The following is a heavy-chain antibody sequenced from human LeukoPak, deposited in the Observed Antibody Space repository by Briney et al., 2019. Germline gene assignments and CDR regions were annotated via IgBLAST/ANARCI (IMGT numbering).Heavy chain of an antibody. CDR2: ISGSGGST. Sequence: GGSLRLSCAASGFTFSSYAMSWVRQAPGEGLEWVSAISGSGGSTYYADSVKGRFTISRDNSKNTLYLQMNSLRAEDTAVYYCAKDRSSSWYYFDYWGQGTLVTVSS. CDR3: AKDRSSSWYYFDY. V-gene: IGHV3-23*01. D-gene: IGHD6-13*01. J-gene: IGHJ4*02. CDR1: GFTFSSYA.